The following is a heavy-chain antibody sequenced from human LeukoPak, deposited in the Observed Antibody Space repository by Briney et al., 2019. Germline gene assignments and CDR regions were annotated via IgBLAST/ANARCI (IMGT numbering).Heavy chain of an antibody. Sequence: GASVKVSCKASGGTFSSYAISWVRQAPGQGLEWMGGIIPIFGTANYAQKLQGRVTMTTDTSTSTAYMELRSLRSDDTAVYYCARGSGDDDFDYWGQGTLVTVSS. CDR3: ARGSGDDDFDY. J-gene: IGHJ4*02. CDR1: GGTFSSYA. CDR2: IIPIFGTA. V-gene: IGHV1-69*05. D-gene: IGHD1-1*01.